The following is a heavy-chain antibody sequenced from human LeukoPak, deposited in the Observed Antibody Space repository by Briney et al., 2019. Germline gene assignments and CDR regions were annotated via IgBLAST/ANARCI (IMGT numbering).Heavy chain of an antibody. CDR3: ATGRGYTFGPAY. Sequence: GGSLRLSCAASGFPFSSCAMSWVRQAPGKGLEWVSAISGNGGSTYYADSVKGRFTISRDNSKNTLYLQLNSLRAEDTAVYFCATGRGYTFGPAYWGQGPLVTVFS. CDR2: ISGNGGST. D-gene: IGHD3-22*01. CDR1: GFPFSSCA. J-gene: IGHJ4*02. V-gene: IGHV3-23*01.